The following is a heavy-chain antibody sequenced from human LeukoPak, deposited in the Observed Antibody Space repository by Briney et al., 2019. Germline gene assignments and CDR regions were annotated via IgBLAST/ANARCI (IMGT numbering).Heavy chain of an antibody. CDR3: AKGLLRTYLSDNTGHTPETPNYLDS. V-gene: IGHV3-23*01. D-gene: IGHD3-22*01. CDR2: VGVIVGGGGS. J-gene: IGHJ4*02. Sequence: GGPLNPSWPALGFPLRSIPLIGFGQPQGKGWGGVQVVGVIVGGGGSQNTQDSVKGRFTISRDNSKNRLYLQMNSLRAEDTAVYYCAKGLLRTYLSDNTGHTPETPNYLDSWGQGTLVTVSS. CDR1: GFPLRSIP.